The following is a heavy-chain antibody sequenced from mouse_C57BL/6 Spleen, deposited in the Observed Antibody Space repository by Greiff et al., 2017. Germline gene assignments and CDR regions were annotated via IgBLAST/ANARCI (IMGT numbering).Heavy chain of an antibody. V-gene: IGHV1-26*01. CDR1: GYTFTDYY. Sequence: EVQLQQSGPELVKPGASVKISCKAFGYTFTDYYMNWVKKSHGKSLEWIGDINPNNGGTSFNQKFKVKATLTVDKSSSTAYMELRSLPSEDSAVYYCARSWYAMDYWGQGTSVTVSS. J-gene: IGHJ4*01. CDR2: INPNNGGT. CDR3: ARSWYAMDY.